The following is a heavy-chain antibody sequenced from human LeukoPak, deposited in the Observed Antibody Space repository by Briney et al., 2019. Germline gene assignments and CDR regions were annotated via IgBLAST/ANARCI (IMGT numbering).Heavy chain of an antibody. Sequence: TGGSLRLSCAASGLTFSSYAMSWVRQAPGKGLEWVSAISGSGGSTYYADSAKGRFTISRDNSKNTLYLQMNSLRAEDTAVYYCAKDGYSGSPYYFDYWGQGTLVTVSS. CDR3: AKDGYSGSPYYFDY. V-gene: IGHV3-23*01. CDR1: GLTFSSYA. J-gene: IGHJ4*02. D-gene: IGHD1-26*01. CDR2: ISGSGGST.